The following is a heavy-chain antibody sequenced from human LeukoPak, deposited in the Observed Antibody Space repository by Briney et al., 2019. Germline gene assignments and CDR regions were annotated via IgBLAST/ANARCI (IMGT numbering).Heavy chain of an antibody. CDR3: ARDPADARIAAAGTH. CDR1: GFTFSSYA. CDR2: ISYDGSNK. D-gene: IGHD6-13*01. Sequence: PGGSLRLSCAASGFTFSSYAMSWVRQAPGKGLEWVAVISYDGSNKYYADSVKGRFTISRDNSKNTLYLQMNSLRAEDTAVYYCARDPADARIAAAGTHWGQGTLVTVSS. V-gene: IGHV3-30-3*01. J-gene: IGHJ4*02.